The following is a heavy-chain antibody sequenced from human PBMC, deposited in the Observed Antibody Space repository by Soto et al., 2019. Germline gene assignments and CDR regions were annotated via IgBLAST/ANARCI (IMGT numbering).Heavy chain of an antibody. J-gene: IGHJ5*02. CDR3: ARKDKSGSFNWFDP. Sequence: PGESLKISCRTSGYKFTSSWIAWVRQMPGKGLEWMGIIFPSDSDTRYSPSFQGQVTISADRSTSTVFLQWASLKASDTAVYFCARKDKSGSFNWFDPWGQGQLVTVSS. CDR1: GYKFTSSW. D-gene: IGHD3-22*01. CDR2: IFPSDSDT. V-gene: IGHV5-51*01.